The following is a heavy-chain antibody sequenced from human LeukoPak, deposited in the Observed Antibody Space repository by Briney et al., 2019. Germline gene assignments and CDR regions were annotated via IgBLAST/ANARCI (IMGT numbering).Heavy chain of an antibody. CDR1: SDSVSSGSYY. D-gene: IGHD3-22*01. Sequence: SETLSLTCTVSSDSVSSGSYYWSWIRQPPGEGLEWIGYIYKSGSANYNPSLKSRVIISLDTSKNQFSLKLSSVTAADTAVYYCARGLNYYDSSGLGYWGQGTLVTVSS. CDR2: IYKSGSA. J-gene: IGHJ4*02. CDR3: ARGLNYYDSSGLGY. V-gene: IGHV4-61*01.